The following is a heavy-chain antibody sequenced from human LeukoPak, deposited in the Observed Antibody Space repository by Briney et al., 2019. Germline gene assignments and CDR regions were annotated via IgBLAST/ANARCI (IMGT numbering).Heavy chain of an antibody. Sequence: SETLSLTCTVSGGSISSYYWGWIRQPPGKGLEWIGYIYYSGSTNYNPSLKSRVTISVDTSKNQFSLKLSSVTAADTAVYYCARVPRDGYNQLDYWGQGTLVTVSS. J-gene: IGHJ4*02. V-gene: IGHV4-59*01. CDR2: IYYSGST. CDR1: GGSISSYY. D-gene: IGHD5-24*01. CDR3: ARVPRDGYNQLDY.